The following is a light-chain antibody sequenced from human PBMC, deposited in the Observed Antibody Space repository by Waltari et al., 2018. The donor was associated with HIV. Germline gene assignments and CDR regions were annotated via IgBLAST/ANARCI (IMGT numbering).Light chain of an antibody. CDR2: VSY. Sequence: DIQMAQSPSSLSVSVGDTVTITCRTSQSISTSLNWYQQKPGKAPKLLIYVSYNLQTGVSSRFTGSGSGTVFTLTISSLQPDDIGTYYCQQSYSAPYTFGQGTKLEIK. CDR1: QSISTS. V-gene: IGKV1-39*01. CDR3: QQSYSAPYT. J-gene: IGKJ2*01.